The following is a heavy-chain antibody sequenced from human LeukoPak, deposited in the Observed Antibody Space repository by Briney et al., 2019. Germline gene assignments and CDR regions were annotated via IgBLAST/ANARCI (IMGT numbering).Heavy chain of an antibody. CDR1: GGTFISYT. V-gene: IGHV1-69*02. D-gene: IGHD2-2*02. CDR2: ISPILGIA. Sequence: GSSGKVSCKASGGTFISYTISWVRQAPGQGREWRGRISPILGIANYAQKFQGRVTITADKSTSTAYMELSSLRSEDTAVYYCARAPNCSSTSCYTGRYYYYYMDVWGKGTTVTVSS. CDR3: ARAPNCSSTSCYTGRYYYYYMDV. J-gene: IGHJ6*03.